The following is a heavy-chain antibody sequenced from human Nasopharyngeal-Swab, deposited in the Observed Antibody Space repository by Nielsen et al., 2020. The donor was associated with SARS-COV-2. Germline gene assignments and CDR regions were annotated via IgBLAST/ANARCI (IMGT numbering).Heavy chain of an antibody. CDR3: AKAPYLRGLDV. J-gene: IGHJ6*02. CDR1: GFTFSSYA. Sequence: GESLKISCAASGFTFSSYAMSWVRPAPGKGLEWVSIISGSGDTTYYADSVKDRFTISRDNSKNTLFLQTNSLRFEDTAVYYCAKAPYLRGLDVWGQGTTVTVSS. V-gene: IGHV3-23*01. CDR2: ISGSGDTT. D-gene: IGHD2-21*01.